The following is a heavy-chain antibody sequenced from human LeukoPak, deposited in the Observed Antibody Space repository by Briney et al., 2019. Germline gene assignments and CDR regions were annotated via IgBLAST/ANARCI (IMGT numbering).Heavy chain of an antibody. CDR3: ARGWEPTGHWYFDL. J-gene: IGHJ2*01. D-gene: IGHD1-26*01. CDR1: NDSISKYY. V-gene: IGHV4-59*01. CDR2: IYYSGST. Sequence: SETLSLTCTVSNDSISKYYWSWIRQPPGRGLEWIGYIYYSGSTNCNPSLKSRVTISVDTSKNQFSLKLTSVTAADTAVYFCARGWEPTGHWYFDLGGRGTLVTVSS.